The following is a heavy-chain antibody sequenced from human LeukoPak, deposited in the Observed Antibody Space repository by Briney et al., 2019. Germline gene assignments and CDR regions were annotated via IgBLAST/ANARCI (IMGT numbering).Heavy chain of an antibody. CDR3: ARAAFGEWLLDY. Sequence: GGSLRLSCAASGFTFSDYYMTWIRQFPAKGLEWVSYISAGGTTYYADSVKGRFYISRDNANNSVYLQMNSLRGDDTAVYYCARAAFGEWLLDYWGQGTLVTVSS. CDR1: GFTFSDYY. V-gene: IGHV3-11*01. D-gene: IGHD3-10*01. J-gene: IGHJ4*02. CDR2: ISAGGTT.